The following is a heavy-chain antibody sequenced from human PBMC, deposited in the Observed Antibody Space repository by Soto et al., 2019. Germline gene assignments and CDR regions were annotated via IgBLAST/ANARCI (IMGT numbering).Heavy chain of an antibody. J-gene: IGHJ4*02. CDR2: INAGNGNT. CDR3: ARSYGSSWYGNYFDY. V-gene: IGHV1-3*01. CDR1: GYTFTSYA. Sequence: ASVKVSFKASGYTFTSYAMHWVRQAPGQRLEWMGWINAGNGNTKYSQKFQGRVTITRDTSASTAYMELSSLRSEDTAVYYCARSYGSSWYGNYFDYWGQGTLVTVSS. D-gene: IGHD6-13*01.